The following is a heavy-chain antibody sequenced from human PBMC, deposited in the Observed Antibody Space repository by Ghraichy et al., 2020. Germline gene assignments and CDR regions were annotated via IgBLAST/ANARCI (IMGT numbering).Heavy chain of an antibody. CDR3: AKDKNQGARRNTSFDH. J-gene: IGHJ4*02. V-gene: IGHV3-7*01. Sequence: GGSLRLSCAASGFSFTTFWMSWVRQAPGKGLEWVANIKADGGEHYYGDAVKGRFIISADNSRNSVYLHMTDLRVDDSDVYFCAKDKNQGARRNTSFDHWGQGT. CDR2: IKADGGEH. CDR1: GFSFTTFW. D-gene: IGHD6-6*01.